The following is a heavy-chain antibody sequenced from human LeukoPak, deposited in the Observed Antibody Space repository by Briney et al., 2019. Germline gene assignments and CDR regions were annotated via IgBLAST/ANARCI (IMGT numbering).Heavy chain of an antibody. CDR2: IYHSGST. J-gene: IGHJ4*02. V-gene: IGHV4-38-2*01. Sequence: SETLSLTCAVSGYSISSGYYWGWIRQPPGKGLEWIGSIYHSGSTYYNPSLKSRVTISVDTSKNQFSLKLSSVTAADTAVYYCARRDCGGDCSYDYWGQGTPVTVSS. CDR1: GYSISSGYY. D-gene: IGHD2-21*01. CDR3: ARRDCGGDCSYDY.